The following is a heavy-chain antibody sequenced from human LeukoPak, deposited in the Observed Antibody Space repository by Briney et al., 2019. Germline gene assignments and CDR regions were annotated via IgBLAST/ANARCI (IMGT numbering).Heavy chain of an antibody. CDR3: VRGKAGALGAFDI. V-gene: IGHV4-31*03. D-gene: IGHD3-3*02. CDR2: IYYSGST. Sequence: SETLSLTCTVSGGSIDTYYWSWIRQHPGKGLEWIGYIYYSGSTYYNPSLKSRVTISVDTSKNQFSLKLSSVTAADTAVYYRVRGKAGALGAFDIWGQGTMVTVSS. CDR1: GGSIDTYY. J-gene: IGHJ3*02.